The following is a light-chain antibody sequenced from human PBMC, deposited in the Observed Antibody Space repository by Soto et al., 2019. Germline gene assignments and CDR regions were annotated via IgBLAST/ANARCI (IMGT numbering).Light chain of an antibody. CDR3: MQSTQLPPT. Sequence: DVVMTQTPLSLSVAPGQPASISCKSSQSLLHITGETFLFWYLQKPGQPPQLLIYEVSTRVSGVPDRFSGSGSGTDFTLEISRVETDDFGMYYCMQSTQLPPTFGQGTRLGIE. CDR1: QSLLHITGETF. J-gene: IGKJ5*01. CDR2: EVS. V-gene: IGKV2D-29*01.